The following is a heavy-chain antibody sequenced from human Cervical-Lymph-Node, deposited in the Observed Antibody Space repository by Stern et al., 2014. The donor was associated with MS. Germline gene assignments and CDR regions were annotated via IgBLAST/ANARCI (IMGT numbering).Heavy chain of an antibody. CDR2: ISNDNRYI. V-gene: IGHV3-21*01. CDR3: AKTKVVVLNCFDH. J-gene: IGHJ5*02. Sequence: EVQLVESGGGLVKPGGSLRLACAASGFTFSSSSMNWVRQAPGKGLEWVASISNDNRYIYHADSVKGRFTISRDNAKNSLYLQMDSLRVEDTAVYYCAKTKVVVLNCFDHWGQGALVTVSS. D-gene: IGHD3-22*01. CDR1: GFTFSSSS.